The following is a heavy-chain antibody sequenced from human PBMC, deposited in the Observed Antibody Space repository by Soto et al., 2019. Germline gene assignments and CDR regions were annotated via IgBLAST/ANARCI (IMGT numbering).Heavy chain of an antibody. CDR2: IIPILGIA. V-gene: IGHV1-69*02. CDR3: AIYSTSCYGWCAFDI. J-gene: IGHJ3*02. D-gene: IGHD2-2*01. CDR1: GGTFSSYT. Sequence: SVKVSCKASGGTFSSYTISWVRQAPGQGLEWMGRIIPILGIANYAQKFQGRVTITADKSTSTAYMELSSLRSEDTAVYYCAIYSTSCYGWCAFDIWGQGTMVTVSS.